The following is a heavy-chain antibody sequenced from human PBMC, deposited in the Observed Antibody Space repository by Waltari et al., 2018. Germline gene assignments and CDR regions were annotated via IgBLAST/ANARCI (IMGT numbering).Heavy chain of an antibody. J-gene: IGHJ5*02. D-gene: IGHD3-3*01. V-gene: IGHV4-39*07. Sequence: QLQLQESGPGLVKPSETLSLTCTVSGGSLSSSSYYWGWIRQPPGKGLEWIGSIYYSGSTYYNPSLKSRVTISVDTSKNQFSLKLSSVTAADTAVYYCARAATPPLRFLEWPPLQWFDPWGQGTLVTVSS. CDR1: GGSLSSSSYY. CDR3: ARAATPPLRFLEWPPLQWFDP. CDR2: IYYSGST.